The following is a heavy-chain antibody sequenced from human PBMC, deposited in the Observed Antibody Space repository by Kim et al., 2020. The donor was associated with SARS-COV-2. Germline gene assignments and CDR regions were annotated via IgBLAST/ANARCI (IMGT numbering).Heavy chain of an antibody. Sequence: GGSLRLSCAASGFTFSNYAMTWVRQAPGKGLEWVSTISGSAANIYYADSVKGRFTISRDNSGNKLYLQMNNLRAEDTAVYYCTKRHDSSVYSQFQPWGQGSLVIVSS. CDR1: GFTFSNYA. D-gene: IGHD3-22*01. CDR3: TKRHDSSVYSQFQP. J-gene: IGHJ1*01. CDR2: ISGSAANI. V-gene: IGHV3-23*01.